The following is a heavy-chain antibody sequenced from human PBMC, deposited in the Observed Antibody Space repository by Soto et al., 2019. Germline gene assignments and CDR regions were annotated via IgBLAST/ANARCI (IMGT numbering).Heavy chain of an antibody. J-gene: IGHJ4*02. CDR1: GFTFSTYS. Sequence: EVQLVESGGGLVKPGGSLRLSCAASGFTFSTYSMNWVRQAPGKGLEWVSSISSSGSYIYYADSVKGRFTISRDNAKNSLYLQMNSRRAEDTAVYYCATEKYFFHTSGYYYWGQGTLVTVSS. D-gene: IGHD3-22*01. CDR3: ATEKYFFHTSGYYY. V-gene: IGHV3-21*01. CDR2: ISSSGSYI.